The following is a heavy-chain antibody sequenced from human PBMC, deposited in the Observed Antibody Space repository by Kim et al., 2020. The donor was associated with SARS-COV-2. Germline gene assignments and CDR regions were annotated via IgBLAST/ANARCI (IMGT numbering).Heavy chain of an antibody. CDR3: ARAYGSGPYYNP. D-gene: IGHD3-10*01. CDR1: GDTFSNYF. V-gene: IGHV1-46*01. Sequence: ASVKVSCKASGDTFSNYFIHWVRQAPGQGLERMGIINPSGSSTTYAQGFQGRVTLTRDMSTSTVYMELRSLTSEDTAMYYCARAYGSGPYYNPWGQGTLVTVSS. J-gene: IGHJ5*02. CDR2: INPSGSST.